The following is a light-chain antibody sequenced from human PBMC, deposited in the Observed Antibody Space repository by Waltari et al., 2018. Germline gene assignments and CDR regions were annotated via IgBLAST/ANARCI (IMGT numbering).Light chain of an antibody. J-gene: IGLJ2*01. CDR2: EDR. CDR3: QVWDSGSDPHVV. CDR1: NIGSKN. Sequence: SYVLTQPPSVSVAPGKTATITCGGNNIGSKNVHWYQQKPGQAPVMVIYEDRHRPSGIPERFSGSNSGNTATLTISRVEAGDEADYYCQVWDSGSDPHVVFGGGTKLTVL. V-gene: IGLV3-21*04.